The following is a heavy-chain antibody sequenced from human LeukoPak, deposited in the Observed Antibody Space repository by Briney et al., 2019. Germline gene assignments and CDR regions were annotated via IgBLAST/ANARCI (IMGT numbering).Heavy chain of an antibody. D-gene: IGHD3-10*02. CDR2: ISFTSSYK. CDR1: GFTFSTFG. V-gene: IGHV3-21*01. CDR3: AELGITMIGGV. J-gene: IGHJ6*04. Sequence: GGSLRLSCVASGFTFSTFGMNWVRQAPGKGLEWVSSISFTSSYKYYADSVKGRFTISRDNAKNSLYLQMNSLRAEDTAVYYCAELGITMIGGVWGKGTTVTISS.